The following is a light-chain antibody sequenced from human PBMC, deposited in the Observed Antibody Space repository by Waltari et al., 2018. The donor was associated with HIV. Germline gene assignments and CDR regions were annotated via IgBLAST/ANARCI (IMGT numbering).Light chain of an antibody. Sequence: QSALTQSPSASGSPGPAVTISSTGTSSAVGAYEYVSCYRQHPGKAPKLMIYDVYKRPSGVPDRFSGSKSGNTASLTVSGLQAEDEATYYCSSYAGSKNRVVFGGGTFLTVL. CDR1: SSAVGAYEY. J-gene: IGLJ2*01. CDR2: DVY. V-gene: IGLV2-8*01. CDR3: SSYAGSKNRVV.